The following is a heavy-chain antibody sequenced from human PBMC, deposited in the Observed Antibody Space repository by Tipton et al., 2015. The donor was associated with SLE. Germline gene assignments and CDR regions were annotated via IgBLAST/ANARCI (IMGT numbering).Heavy chain of an antibody. CDR3: ATELFRGYTSGWGPDY. CDR1: GASIGSGGYS. V-gene: IGHV4-30-2*01. CDR2: IFHSGIT. D-gene: IGHD6-19*01. J-gene: IGHJ4*02. Sequence: TLSLTCAVSGASIGSGGYSWNWIRQPPGKGLQWIGYIFHSGITYYNPSLKSRVTMSVDRSKNQFSLRLTSVTAADTAVYYCATELFRGYTSGWGPDYWGQETLLPVSS.